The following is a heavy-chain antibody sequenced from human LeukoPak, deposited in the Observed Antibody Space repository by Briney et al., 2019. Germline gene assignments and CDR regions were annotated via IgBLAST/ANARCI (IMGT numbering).Heavy chain of an antibody. J-gene: IGHJ4*02. D-gene: IGHD1-1*01. Sequence: SETLSLTRTVSGGSISSSSYYWGWIRQPPGKGLEWIGSIYYSGSTYYNPSLKSRVTISVDTSKNQFSLKLSSVTAADTAVYYCASPTTGIYGYWGQGTLVTVSS. V-gene: IGHV4-39*01. CDR1: GGSISSSSYY. CDR3: ASPTTGIYGY. CDR2: IYYSGST.